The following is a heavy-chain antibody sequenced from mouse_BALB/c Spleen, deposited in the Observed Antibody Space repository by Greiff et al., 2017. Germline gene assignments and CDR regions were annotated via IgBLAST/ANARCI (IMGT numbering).Heavy chain of an antibody. J-gene: IGHJ2*01. CDR1: GFSLTSYG. V-gene: IGHV2-9*02. Sequence: VKLVESGPGLVAPSQSLSITCTVSGFSLTSYGVHWVRQPPGKGLEWLGVIWAGGSTNYNSALMSRLSISKDNSKSQVFLKMNSLQTDDTAMYYCARAPIYYGSSPFDYWGQGTTLTVSS. CDR3: ARAPIYYGSSPFDY. CDR2: IWAGGST. D-gene: IGHD1-1*01.